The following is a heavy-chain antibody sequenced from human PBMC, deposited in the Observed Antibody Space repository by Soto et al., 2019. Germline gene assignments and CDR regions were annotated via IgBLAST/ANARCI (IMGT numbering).Heavy chain of an antibody. J-gene: IGHJ4*02. V-gene: IGHV3-23*01. CDR3: AKDYVLTPPYYDSSGYYRGTDY. D-gene: IGHD3-22*01. Sequence: GGSLRLSCAASGFTFSSYAMSWVRQAPGKGLEWVSAISGSGGSTYYADSVKGRFTISRDNSKNTLYLQMNSLRAEDTAVYYCAKDYVLTPPYYDSSGYYRGTDYWGQGTLVTVSS. CDR1: GFTFSSYA. CDR2: ISGSGGST.